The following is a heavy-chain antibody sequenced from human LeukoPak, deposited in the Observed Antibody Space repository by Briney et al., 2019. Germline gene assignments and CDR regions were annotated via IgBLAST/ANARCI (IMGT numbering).Heavy chain of an antibody. CDR3: ARVAANVPAATTNWFDP. Sequence: SETLSLTCAVYGGSFSGYYWSWIRQPPGKGLEWIGEINHSGSTNYNPSLKSRVTISVDTSKNQFSLKLSSVTAADTAVYYCARVAANVPAATTNWFDPWGQGTLVTVSS. V-gene: IGHV4-34*01. J-gene: IGHJ5*02. CDR2: INHSGST. CDR1: GGSFSGYY. D-gene: IGHD2-2*01.